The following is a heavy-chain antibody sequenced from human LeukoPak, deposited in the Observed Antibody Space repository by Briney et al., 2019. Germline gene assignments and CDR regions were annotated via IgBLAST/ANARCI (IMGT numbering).Heavy chain of an antibody. V-gene: IGHV1-46*01. Sequence: ASVKVSCETSGYTFIDYYMHWVRQAPGQGLEWMGVVNPRGGSTTYARKFQGRVTMTRDTSTRTLYMELSSLRSDDTAVYYCARKMTGYSYYFDYWGQGTLVTVAS. J-gene: IGHJ4*02. CDR2: VNPRGGST. D-gene: IGHD2-15*01. CDR1: GYTFIDYY. CDR3: ARKMTGYSYYFDY.